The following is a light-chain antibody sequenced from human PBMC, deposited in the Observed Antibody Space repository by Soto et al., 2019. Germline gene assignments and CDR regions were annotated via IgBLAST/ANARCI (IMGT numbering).Light chain of an antibody. CDR2: EVS. J-gene: IGLJ1*01. CDR1: SGDVGGYKY. V-gene: IGLV2-14*01. CDR3: FSFRISCYV. Sequence: QSALTQPASVSGSPGQSITISCTGTSGDVGGYKYVSWYQHHPGKAPKLMIYEVSNRPSGVSDRFSGSKSGNTASLTISGLPAEGEADYYCFSFRISCYVFGTGTKVTVL.